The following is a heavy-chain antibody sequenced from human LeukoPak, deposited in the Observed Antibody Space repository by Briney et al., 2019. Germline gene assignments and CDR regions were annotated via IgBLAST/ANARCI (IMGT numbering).Heavy chain of an antibody. V-gene: IGHV3-23*01. CDR2: ISGSGGST. J-gene: IGHJ4*02. CDR3: AKDPYFDWLLSYIDY. Sequence: PGGSLRLSCAASGFTFSSYAMSWVRQAPGKGLEWVSAISGSGGSTYYADSVKGRFTISRDNSKNTLYLQMNSLRAEDTAVYYCAKDPYFDWLLSYIDYWGQGTLVTVSS. CDR1: GFTFSSYA. D-gene: IGHD3-9*01.